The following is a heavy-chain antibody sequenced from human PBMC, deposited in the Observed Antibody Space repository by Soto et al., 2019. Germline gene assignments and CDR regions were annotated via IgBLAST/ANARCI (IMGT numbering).Heavy chain of an antibody. CDR1: GFTFSSYA. Sequence: GGSLRLSCASSGFTFSSYAMSWVRQAPGKGLEWVSTISGSGGSTYYADSVKGRFTISRDNSKNTLYLQMNSLRAEDTAIYYCAKDGNYYGSRTDYWGQGTLVTVSS. CDR3: AKDGNYYGSRTDY. D-gene: IGHD3-10*01. J-gene: IGHJ4*02. CDR2: ISGSGGST. V-gene: IGHV3-23*01.